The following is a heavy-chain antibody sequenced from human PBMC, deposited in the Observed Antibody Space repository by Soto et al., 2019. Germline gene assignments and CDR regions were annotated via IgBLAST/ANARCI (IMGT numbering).Heavy chain of an antibody. D-gene: IGHD2-2*01. J-gene: IGHJ5*02. Sequence: PGGSLRLSCAASGFTFSSYGMHWVRQAPGKGLEWVAVIWYDGSNKYYADSVKGRFTISRDNSKNTLYLQMNSLRAEDTAVYYCARDRGYCSSTSCSVWFDTWGQGTLVTVSS. CDR2: IWYDGSNK. V-gene: IGHV3-33*01. CDR1: GFTFSSYG. CDR3: ARDRGYCSSTSCSVWFDT.